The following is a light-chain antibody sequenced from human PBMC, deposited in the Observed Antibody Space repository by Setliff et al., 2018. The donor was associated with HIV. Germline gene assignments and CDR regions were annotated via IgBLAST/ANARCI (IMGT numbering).Light chain of an antibody. Sequence: QSALTQPASVSGSPGQSITISCTGTSSDVGSYNLVSWYQQRPGKAPKLMIYDVSNRPSGVSYRFSGSKSGNTASLTISGLQAEDEADYYCRSYTSSSTYVFGTGTKVTVL. V-gene: IGLV2-14*02. CDR2: DVS. CDR1: SSDVGSYNL. CDR3: RSYTSSSTYV. J-gene: IGLJ1*01.